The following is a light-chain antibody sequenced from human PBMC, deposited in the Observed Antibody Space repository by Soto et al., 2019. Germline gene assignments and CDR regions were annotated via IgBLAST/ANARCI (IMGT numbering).Light chain of an antibody. CDR1: MTSSNY. V-gene: IGKV1-27*01. CDR3: QKYISAPLT. CDR2: AAS. J-gene: IGKJ4*01. Sequence: DIPMPQSPSSLSASAEDKVHSTCLASMTSSNYLAWYQQKPGKIPNLLIYAASTLQAGVPSRFSGSGSGTDFTLTISSLQPEDVAAYYCQKYISAPLTFGGGTKVDI.